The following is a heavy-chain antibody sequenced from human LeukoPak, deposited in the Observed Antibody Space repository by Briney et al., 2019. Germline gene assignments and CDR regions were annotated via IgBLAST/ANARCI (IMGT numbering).Heavy chain of an antibody. V-gene: IGHV3-11*01. CDR3: ARDYDSSGYYYGFDY. D-gene: IGHD3-22*01. CDR2: ISSSGSTI. CDR1: GFTFSDYY. J-gene: IGHJ4*02. Sequence: PGGSLRLSCAASGFTFSDYYMGWIRQAPGKGLEWVSYISSSGSTIYYADSVKGRFTISRDNAKNSLYLQMNSLRAEDTAVYYCARDYDSSGYYYGFDYWGQGTLVTVSS.